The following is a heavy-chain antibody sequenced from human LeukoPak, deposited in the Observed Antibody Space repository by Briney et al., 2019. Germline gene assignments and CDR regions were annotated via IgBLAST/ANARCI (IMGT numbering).Heavy chain of an antibody. J-gene: IGHJ3*02. CDR3: ARGAGYSSEGAFDI. V-gene: IGHV3-53*04. CDR2: IYSGGST. CDR1: GFTVSSNY. Sequence: HPGGSLRLSCAASGFTVSSNYMSWVRQAPGKGLEWVSVIYSGGSTYYADSVKGRFTISRHKYKNTLYLQMSSLRAEDTAVYYCARGAGYSSEGAFDIWGQGTMVTVSS. D-gene: IGHD5-18*01.